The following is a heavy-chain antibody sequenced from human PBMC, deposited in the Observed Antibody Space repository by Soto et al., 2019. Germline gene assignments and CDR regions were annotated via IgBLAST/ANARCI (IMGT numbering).Heavy chain of an antibody. CDR2: TYTGGST. Sequence: EVQLVETGGDLIQPGGSLRLSCAASGFAVSTSSMMWVRQAPGKGLECVSITYTGGSTNYADSVRGRFTVSRDDSRNTLYLQMNSLRAEDTAVYYCARDPPITSDYAMDVWGQGTTVIVSS. V-gene: IGHV3-53*02. CDR3: ARDPPITSDYAMDV. CDR1: GFAVSTSS. J-gene: IGHJ6*02. D-gene: IGHD1-20*01.